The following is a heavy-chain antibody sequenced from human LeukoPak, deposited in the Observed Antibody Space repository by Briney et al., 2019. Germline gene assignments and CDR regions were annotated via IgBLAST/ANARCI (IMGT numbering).Heavy chain of an antibody. J-gene: IGHJ4*02. CDR2: IKQDGSEK. V-gene: IGHV3-7*01. Sequence: HTGGSLRLSCAASGFTFSSYWMSWVRQAPGKGLEWVANIKQDGSEKYYVDSVKGRFTISRDNAKNSLYLQMNSLRAEDTAVCYCARGGEVHYFDYWGQGTLVTVSS. CDR1: GFTFSSYW. CDR3: ARGGEVHYFDY.